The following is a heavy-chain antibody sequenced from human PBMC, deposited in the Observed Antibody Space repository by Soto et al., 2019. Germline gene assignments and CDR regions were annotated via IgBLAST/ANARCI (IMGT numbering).Heavy chain of an antibody. CDR1: GFTFTSSA. V-gene: IGHV1-58*01. D-gene: IGHD5-12*01. CDR2: IVVGSGNT. CDR3: AAVAQRWLHVTFDY. J-gene: IGHJ4*02. Sequence: GASVKVSCKASGFTFTSSAVQWVRQALGQRLEWIGWIVVGSGNTNYAQKFQERVTITRDMSTSTAYMELSSLRSEDTAVYYCAAVAQRWLHVTFDYWGQGTLVTVSS.